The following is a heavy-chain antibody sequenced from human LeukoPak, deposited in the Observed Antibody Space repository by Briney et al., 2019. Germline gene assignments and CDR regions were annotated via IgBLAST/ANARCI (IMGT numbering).Heavy chain of an antibody. CDR1: GFTVSSNY. Sequence: PGGSLRLSCAASGFTVSSNYMSWVRQAPGKGLEWVSVIYSGGNTYYADSVRGRFTISRDNSKNTLYLQMNSLRAEDTAVYYCARLVVTRAFDIWGQGTMVTVSS. CDR2: IYSGGNT. D-gene: IGHD4-23*01. J-gene: IGHJ3*02. CDR3: ARLVVTRAFDI. V-gene: IGHV3-53*01.